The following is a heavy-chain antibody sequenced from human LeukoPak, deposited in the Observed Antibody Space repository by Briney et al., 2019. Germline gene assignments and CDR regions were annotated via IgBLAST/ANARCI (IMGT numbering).Heavy chain of an antibody. CDR3: AKDRGVRTKSISYMDV. D-gene: IGHD1-14*01. V-gene: IGHV3-9*01. Sequence: GGSLRLSCSASGFTFDDYAMHWVRQAPGKGLEWGSRISWNSGIIAYADSVKGRFTISRDNAKKSLYLKVNSLRAEDTALYHCAKDRGVRTKSISYMDVWGKGTTVTVSS. CDR1: GFTFDDYA. CDR2: ISWNSGII. J-gene: IGHJ6*03.